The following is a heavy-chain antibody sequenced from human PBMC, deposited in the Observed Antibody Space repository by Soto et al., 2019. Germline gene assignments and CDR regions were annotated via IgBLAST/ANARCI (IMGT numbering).Heavy chain of an antibody. V-gene: IGHV4-34*01. CDR1: GGSFSGYY. CDR2: INHSGST. J-gene: IGHJ5*02. Sequence: QVQLQQWGAGLLKPSETLSLTCAVYGGSFSGYYWSWIRQPPGKGLGWIGEINHSGSTNYNPSLKSRVTISVDTSKNQFSLKLSSVTAADTAVYYCARGPLVVPAAENWFDPWGQGTLVTVSS. CDR3: ARGPLVVPAAENWFDP. D-gene: IGHD2-2*01.